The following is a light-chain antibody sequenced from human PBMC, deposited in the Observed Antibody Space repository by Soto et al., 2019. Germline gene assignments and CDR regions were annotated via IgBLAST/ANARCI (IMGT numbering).Light chain of an antibody. CDR3: CSYTSSGTLVV. CDR2: EVS. CDR1: SSDIGGYKY. J-gene: IGLJ2*01. Sequence: QSALTQPASVSGSPGQSITISCTGTSSDIGGYKYVSWYQQHPGKAPKLMIFEVSYRPSGVSNRFSGSNSGHTAALTISGLQAGDEADYYCCSYTSSGTLVVFGGGTKLT. V-gene: IGLV2-14*01.